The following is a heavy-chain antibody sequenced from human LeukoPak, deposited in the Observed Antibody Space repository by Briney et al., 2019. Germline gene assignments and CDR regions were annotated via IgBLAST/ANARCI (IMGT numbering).Heavy chain of an antibody. CDR3: ARTTPTVTTSSDL. CDR2: IYSAGRS. CDR1: GFTVSSNP. Sequence: PGGSLRLSCAASGFTVSSNPMSWVRQAPGEGLEWVAVIYSAGRSFYADSVKGRFTVSTDNSKNTLYLQMSSLRAEDTALYYCARTTPTVTTSSDLWGRGTLVTVSS. D-gene: IGHD4-17*01. V-gene: IGHV3-53*01. J-gene: IGHJ2*01.